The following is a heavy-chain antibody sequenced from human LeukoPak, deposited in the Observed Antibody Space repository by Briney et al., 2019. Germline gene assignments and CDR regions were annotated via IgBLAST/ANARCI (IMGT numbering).Heavy chain of an antibody. CDR3: ARGSGRQQLEQNY. CDR2: IKEDGSVI. D-gene: IGHD6-13*01. J-gene: IGHJ4*02. CDR1: GFTFSIYW. V-gene: IGHV3-7*01. Sequence: GGSLRLSCVASGFTFSIYWMSWARRAPGRGPEWLAIIKEDGSVIWDVESVRGRFTISRDNAKNSVYLEMNSLRAEDTAVYYCARGSGRQQLEQNYWGQGNLVTVSS.